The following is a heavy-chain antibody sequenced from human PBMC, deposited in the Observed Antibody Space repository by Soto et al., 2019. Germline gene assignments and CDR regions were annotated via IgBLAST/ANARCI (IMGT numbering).Heavy chain of an antibody. J-gene: IGHJ6*02. Sequence: QVQLVQSGAEVKKPGSSVKVSCKASGGTFSSYAISWVRQAPGQGLEWMGGIIPIFGTANYAQKFQGRVTITADKSTSTAHMELSSLRSEDTAVYYCARDYYSNYYYYYGMDVWGQGTTVTVSS. CDR2: IIPIFGTA. CDR1: GGTFSSYA. V-gene: IGHV1-69*06. CDR3: ARDYYSNYYYYYGMDV. D-gene: IGHD4-4*01.